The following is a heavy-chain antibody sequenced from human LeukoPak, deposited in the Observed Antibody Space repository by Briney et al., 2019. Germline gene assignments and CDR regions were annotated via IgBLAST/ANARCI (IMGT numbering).Heavy chain of an antibody. CDR3: ATCSLYGSGWYYGMDV. J-gene: IGHJ6*02. D-gene: IGHD6-19*01. CDR2: FDPEDGET. V-gene: IGHV1-24*01. CDR1: GYTLTELS. Sequence: GASVKVSCKVSGYTLTELSVHWVRQAPGKGLEWMGGFDPEDGETIYAQKFQGRVTMTEDTSTDTAYMELSSLRSEDTAVYYCATCSLYGSGWYYGMDVWGQGTTVTVSS.